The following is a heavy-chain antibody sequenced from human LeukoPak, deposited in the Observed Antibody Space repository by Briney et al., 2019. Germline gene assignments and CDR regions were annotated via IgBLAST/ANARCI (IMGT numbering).Heavy chain of an antibody. D-gene: IGHD6-19*01. CDR3: AKAGIAVPATPEY. CDR2: ISSSGGTT. J-gene: IGHJ4*02. CDR1: GFTSSSYA. V-gene: IGHV3-23*01. Sequence: GGSLRLSCAASGFTSSSYAMNWVRQAPGKGLEWVSVISSSGGTTYYSDSVKGRLIISRDNSKNTLYLQMNSLRAEDTAVYYCAKAGIAVPATPEYCGQGTQVTVSS.